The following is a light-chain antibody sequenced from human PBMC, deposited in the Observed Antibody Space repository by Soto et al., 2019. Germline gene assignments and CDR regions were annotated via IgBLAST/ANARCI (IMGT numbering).Light chain of an antibody. CDR2: WAS. CDR3: QQYYATPPYT. CDR1: QSVLYSSNNKNY. V-gene: IGKV4-1*01. Sequence: DIVMTQSPDSLAVSLGERATINCKSSQSVLYSSNNKNYLAWYQQKPGQPPKLLIYWASTRESGVPDRFSGSGSGTDFTLTISSLQAEDVAVYYCQQYYATPPYTFCQWTKVEIK. J-gene: IGKJ2*01.